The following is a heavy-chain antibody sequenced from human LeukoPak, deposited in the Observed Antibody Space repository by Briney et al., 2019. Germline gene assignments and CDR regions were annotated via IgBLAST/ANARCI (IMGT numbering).Heavy chain of an antibody. Sequence: PSETLSLTCTVSGGSMSSYYWSWIRQPPGKGLEWIGYIYYSGSTNCNPSLKSRVTISVDTSKNQFSLKLSSVTAADTAVYYCARGSGRLGYFQHWGQGTLVTVSS. D-gene: IGHD1-26*01. CDR3: ARGSGRLGYFQH. CDR1: GGSMSSYY. V-gene: IGHV4-59*01. CDR2: IYYSGST. J-gene: IGHJ1*01.